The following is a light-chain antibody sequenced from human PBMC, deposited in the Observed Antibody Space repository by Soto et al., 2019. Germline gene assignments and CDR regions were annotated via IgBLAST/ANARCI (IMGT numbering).Light chain of an antibody. Sequence: QSVLTQPRSVSGSPGQSVAISCTGTSSDIGGYNSVSWYQQHPGKAPKVMIYDVTKRPSGVPDRFSGSKSGNTASLTVSVLQAEDEADYYCSSYTDRKNLVFGTGTKVTVL. CDR3: SSYTDRKNLV. CDR1: SSDIGGYNS. CDR2: DVT. J-gene: IGLJ1*01. V-gene: IGLV2-8*01.